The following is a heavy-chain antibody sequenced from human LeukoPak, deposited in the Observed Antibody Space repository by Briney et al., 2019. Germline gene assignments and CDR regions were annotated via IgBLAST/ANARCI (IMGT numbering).Heavy chain of an antibody. CDR3: AKDRGYSYGWVDY. Sequence: GGSLRLSCAASGFTFDDYAMHWVRQAPGKGLEWVSGISWNSGSIGYADSVKGRFTISRDNAKNSLYLQMNSLRAEDTALYDCAKDRGYSYGWVDYWGQGTLVTVSS. V-gene: IGHV3-9*01. CDR1: GFTFDDYA. J-gene: IGHJ4*02. D-gene: IGHD5-18*01. CDR2: ISWNSGSI.